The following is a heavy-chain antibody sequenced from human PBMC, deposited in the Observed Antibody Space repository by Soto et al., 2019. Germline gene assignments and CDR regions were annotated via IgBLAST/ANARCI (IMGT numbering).Heavy chain of an antibody. Sequence: PSETLSITCAVSGGSISRSNWWCWVRQPPGKGLEWIGEIYHSGSTNYNPSLKSRVTISVDKSKNQFSLKLSSVTAADTAVYYCSRVPCQRSGGLVPWGQRTLVSVS. CDR1: GGSISRSNW. V-gene: IGHV4-4*02. D-gene: IGHD1-1*01. J-gene: IGHJ5*02. CDR3: SRVPCQRSGGLVP. CDR2: IYHSGST.